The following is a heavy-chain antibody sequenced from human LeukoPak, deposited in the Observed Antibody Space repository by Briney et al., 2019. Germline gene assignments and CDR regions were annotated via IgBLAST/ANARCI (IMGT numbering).Heavy chain of an antibody. Sequence: PGGSLRLSCAASGFTFSNAWMSWVRQAPGKGLEWVGRIKSKTDGGTTDYAAPVKGRFTISRDDSKNTLYLQMNSLKTEDTAVYYCIHEPYAPIAVAGTNWFDPWGQGTLVTVSS. J-gene: IGHJ5*02. CDR3: IHEPYAPIAVAGTNWFDP. CDR2: IKSKTDGGTT. D-gene: IGHD6-19*01. CDR1: GFTFSNAW. V-gene: IGHV3-15*01.